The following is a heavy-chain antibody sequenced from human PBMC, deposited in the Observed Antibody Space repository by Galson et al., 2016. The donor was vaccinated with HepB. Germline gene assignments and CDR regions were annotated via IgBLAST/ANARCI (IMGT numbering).Heavy chain of an antibody. CDR2: ISSSGSDT. CDR1: GFTFSDYY. V-gene: IGHV3-11*06. D-gene: IGHD3-3*01. J-gene: IGHJ4*02. CDR3: ARFPIFGVVMD. Sequence: SLRLSCAASGFTFSDYYMTWIRQAPGKGLEWVSDISSSGSDTNYADSVKGRSTISRDNAKNSLYLQMNSLRAEDTAVYYCARFPIFGVVMDWGQGTPVTVSS.